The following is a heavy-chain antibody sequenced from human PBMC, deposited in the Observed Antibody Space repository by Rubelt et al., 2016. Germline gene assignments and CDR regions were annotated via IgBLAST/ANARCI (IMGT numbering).Heavy chain of an antibody. Sequence: LEWIGSIYYSGSTYYNPSLKSRVTISVDTSKNQFSLKLSSVTAADTAVYYRARGYCSGGSCLRWGSNHPPHFDYWGQGTLVTVSS. V-gene: IGHV4-39*07. J-gene: IGHJ4*02. CDR2: IYYSGST. CDR3: ARGYCSGGSCLRWGSNHPPHFDY. D-gene: IGHD2-15*01.